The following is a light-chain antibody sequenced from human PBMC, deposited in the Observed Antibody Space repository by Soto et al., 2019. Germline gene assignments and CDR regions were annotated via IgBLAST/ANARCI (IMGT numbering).Light chain of an antibody. CDR2: GAS. CDR1: QSVSSN. V-gene: IGKV3-15*01. J-gene: IGKJ1*01. Sequence: EIVMTQSPATLSVSPGERATLSCRASQSVSSNLAWYQQKPGQVPRLLIYGASTTATGVPARFSGSGSGTEFTLTISSLQSEDFAVYYCQQYNNWPPWTVGQGTKVEIK. CDR3: QQYNNWPPWT.